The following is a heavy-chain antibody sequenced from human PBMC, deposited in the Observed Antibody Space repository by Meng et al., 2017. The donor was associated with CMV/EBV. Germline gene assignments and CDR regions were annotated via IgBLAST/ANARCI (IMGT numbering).Heavy chain of an antibody. CDR3: ARINTAMAHFDY. CDR2: IYYSGST. D-gene: IGHD5-18*01. CDR1: GGSVSSCSYY. V-gene: IGHV4-61*01. J-gene: IGHJ4*02. Sequence: CSVSGGSVSSCSYYWSWTRQSPGKGLEWIGYIYYSGSTNYNPSLKSRVTISVDTSKNQFSLKLSSVTAADTAVYYCARINTAMAHFDYWGQGTLVTVSS.